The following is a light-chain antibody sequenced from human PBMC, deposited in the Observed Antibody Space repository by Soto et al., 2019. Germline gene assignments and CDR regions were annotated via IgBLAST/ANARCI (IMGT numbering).Light chain of an antibody. CDR2: DAS. J-gene: IGKJ2*01. V-gene: IGKV3-20*01. Sequence: EIVLTQSPGTLSLSPGEIATLSCRASQSLSKSHLAWYQQIPVQSPRLLIYDASSRASGITDRSSGSCSGTDFTLTISRLEPADFAVYFWQQYDNSPPFTFGHGTKLEIK. CDR3: QQYDNSPPFT. CDR1: QSLSKSH.